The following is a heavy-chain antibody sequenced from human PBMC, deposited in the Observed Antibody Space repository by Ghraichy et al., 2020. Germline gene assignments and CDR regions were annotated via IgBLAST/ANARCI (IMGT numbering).Heavy chain of an antibody. V-gene: IGHV3-23*01. Sequence: GGSLRLSCAASGFTFSNYAMSWVRQAPGKGLEWVAGIRGSGDSTYYADSVKGRFTISRDNSKNTLYLQMNRLRAEDTAVYYCARAAVRVAGYLDGGEDCWGQGTLVTVSS. CDR3: ARAAVRVAGYLDGGEDC. J-gene: IGHJ4*02. CDR1: GFTFSNYA. D-gene: IGHD6-19*01. CDR2: IRGSGDST.